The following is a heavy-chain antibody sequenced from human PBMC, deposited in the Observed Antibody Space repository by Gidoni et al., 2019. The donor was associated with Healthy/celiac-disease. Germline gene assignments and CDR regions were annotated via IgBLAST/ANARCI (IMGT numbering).Heavy chain of an antibody. CDR1: GFTFSSYG. J-gene: IGHJ6*02. CDR2: IWYDGSNK. CDR3: ATSYGSGSYYLNYYYYGMDV. D-gene: IGHD3-10*01. V-gene: IGHV3-33*01. Sequence: QVQLVESGGGVVQPGRSLRLSCAASGFTFSSYGMHWVRQAPGKGLEWVVVIWYDGSNKYYADSVKGRFTISRDNSKNTLYLQMNSLRAEDTAVYYCATSYGSGSYYLNYYYYGMDVWGQGTTVTVSS.